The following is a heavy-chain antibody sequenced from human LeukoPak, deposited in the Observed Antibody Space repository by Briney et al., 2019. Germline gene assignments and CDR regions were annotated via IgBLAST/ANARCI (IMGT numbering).Heavy chain of an antibody. D-gene: IGHD3-10*01. Sequence: GGSLRLSCAASGFTFDDYAMHWVRQAPGKGLEWVSGISWNSGSIGYADSVKGRFTISRDNAKNSLYLQMNSLRAEDTALYYCAKDKVGTFDYWGQGTLVTVSS. CDR1: GFTFDDYA. CDR3: AKDKVGTFDY. CDR2: ISWNSGSI. J-gene: IGHJ4*02. V-gene: IGHV3-9*01.